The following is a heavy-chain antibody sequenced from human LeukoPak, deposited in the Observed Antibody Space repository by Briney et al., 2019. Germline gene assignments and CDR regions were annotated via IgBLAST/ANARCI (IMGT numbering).Heavy chain of an antibody. CDR1: GFTFSSYS. J-gene: IGHJ4*02. CDR3: AREYSSSWYSVDY. CDR2: ISSSSSYI. V-gene: IGHV3-21*01. Sequence: GGSLRLSCAASGFTFSSYSMNWVRQAPGKGLEWVSSISSSSSYIYCADSVKGRFTISRDNAKNSLYLQMNSLRAEDTAVYYCAREYSSSWYSVDYWGQGTLVTVPS. D-gene: IGHD6-13*01.